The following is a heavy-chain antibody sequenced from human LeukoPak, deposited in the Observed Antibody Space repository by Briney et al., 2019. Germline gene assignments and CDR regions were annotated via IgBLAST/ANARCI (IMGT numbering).Heavy chain of an antibody. D-gene: IGHD5/OR15-5a*01. J-gene: IGHJ6*03. Sequence: KPSETLSLTCTVSGGSISSSSYYWGWIRQPPGKGLEWIGSIYYSGSTYYNPSLKSRVTISVDTSKNQFSLKLSSVTAADTAVYYCARHVVSTMAPYYYMDVWGKGTTVTVSS. CDR2: IYYSGST. CDR3: ARHVVSTMAPYYYMDV. V-gene: IGHV4-39*01. CDR1: GGSISSSSYY.